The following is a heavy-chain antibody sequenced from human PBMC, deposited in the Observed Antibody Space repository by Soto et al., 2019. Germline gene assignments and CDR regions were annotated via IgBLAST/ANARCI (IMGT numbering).Heavy chain of an antibody. CDR2: INPNSGGT. V-gene: IGHV1-2*02. CDR3: ARLLDSWGEPHYFDS. CDR1: GYSLSGYY. Sequence: GASVKVSCKASGYSLSGYYLHWVRQAPGQGPEWMGWINPNSGGTKYVQKFQGRVTMTRDTSISTVYLELSRLRSDDTAMYYCARLLDSWGEPHYFDSWGQGTMVTVSS. J-gene: IGHJ4*02. D-gene: IGHD3-16*01.